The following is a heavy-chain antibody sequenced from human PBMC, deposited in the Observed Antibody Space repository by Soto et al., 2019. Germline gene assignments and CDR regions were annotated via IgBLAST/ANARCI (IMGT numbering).Heavy chain of an antibody. D-gene: IGHD5-12*01. J-gene: IGHJ4*02. CDR1: GYTFTSYG. CDR2: ISAYNGNT. CDR3: ATGQWKDIVATTYYY. Sequence: ASVKVSCKASGYTFTSYGISWVRQAPGQGLEWMGWISAYNGNTNYAQKLQGRVTMTTDTSTSTAYMELSSLRSEDTAVYYCATGQWKDIVATTYYYWGQGTLVTVSS. V-gene: IGHV1-18*01.